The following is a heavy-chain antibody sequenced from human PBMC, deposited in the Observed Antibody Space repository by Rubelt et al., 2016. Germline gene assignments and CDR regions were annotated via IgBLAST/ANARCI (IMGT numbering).Heavy chain of an antibody. D-gene: IGHD5-18*01. CDR3: ARAEYSYVNFDY. V-gene: IGHV3-9*01. CDR1: GFTFDDYG. CDR2: ISKNSGSI. J-gene: IGHJ4*02. Sequence: EVQLVESGGGLVQPGRSLRLSCAASGFTFDDYGMHWVRQAPGKGLEWVSGISKNSGSIAYADSVKGRFTISRDNAKNSLYLQMNSRRAEDTAVYYCARAEYSYVNFDYWGQGTLVTVSS.